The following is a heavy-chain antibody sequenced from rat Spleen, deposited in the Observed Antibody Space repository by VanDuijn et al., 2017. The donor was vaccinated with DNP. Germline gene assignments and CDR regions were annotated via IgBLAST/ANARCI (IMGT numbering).Heavy chain of an antibody. V-gene: IGHV5-22*01. CDR1: GFTFSDFY. D-gene: IGHD4-1*01. CDR3: ARHVLPLRVWDY. Sequence: EVQLVESGGGLVQPGRSLKLSCAASGFTFSDFYMAWVRQTPTTGLEWVAYIIYDGSRAYYGDSVKGRFTISRDNAKSTLFLQMNSLRSEDMATYYCARHVLPLRVWDYWGQGVMVTVSS. J-gene: IGHJ2*01. CDR2: IIYDGSRA.